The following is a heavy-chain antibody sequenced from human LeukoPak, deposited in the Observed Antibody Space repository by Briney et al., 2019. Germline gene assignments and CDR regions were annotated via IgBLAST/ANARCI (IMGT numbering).Heavy chain of an antibody. CDR3: ARDSDHGDTLISSNWFDP. Sequence: ASVKVSCKASGYTFTSYGISWVRRAPGQGLEWMGWISAYNGNTNYAQKLQGRVTMTTDTSTSTAYMELRSLRSDDTAVYYCARDSDHGDTLISSNWFDPWGQGTLVTVSS. CDR2: ISAYNGNT. D-gene: IGHD4-17*01. V-gene: IGHV1-18*01. J-gene: IGHJ5*02. CDR1: GYTFTSYG.